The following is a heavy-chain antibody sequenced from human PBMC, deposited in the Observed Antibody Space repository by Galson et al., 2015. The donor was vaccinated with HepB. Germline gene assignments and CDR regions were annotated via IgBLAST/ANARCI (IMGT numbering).Heavy chain of an antibody. CDR3: VKAQIDDSSGYLVSPDAFDI. J-gene: IGHJ3*02. Sequence: SLRLSCAASGFTFSSYAMHWVRQAPGKGLEYVSAISSNGGSTYYADSVKGRFTISRDNPKNTLYLQMSSLRAEDTAVYYCVKAQIDDSSGYLVSPDAFDIWGQGTMVTVSS. CDR2: ISSNGGST. D-gene: IGHD3-22*01. V-gene: IGHV3-64D*06. CDR1: GFTFSSYA.